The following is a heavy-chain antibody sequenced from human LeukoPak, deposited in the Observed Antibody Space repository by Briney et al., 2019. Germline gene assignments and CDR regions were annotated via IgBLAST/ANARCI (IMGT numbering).Heavy chain of an antibody. J-gene: IGHJ4*02. D-gene: IGHD2-2*01. Sequence: SVKVSCKASGGTFSSYAISWVRQAPGQGLEWMGRIIPILGIANYAQKFQGRVTITADKSTSTAYMELSSLRSEDTAVYYCASVAAAHMSYFDHGGQRPLDSVSS. V-gene: IGHV1-69*04. CDR1: GGTFSSYA. CDR3: ASVAAAHMSYFDH. CDR2: IIPILGIA.